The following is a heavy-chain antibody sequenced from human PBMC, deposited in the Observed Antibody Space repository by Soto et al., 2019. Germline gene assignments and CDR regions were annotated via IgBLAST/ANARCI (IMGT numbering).Heavy chain of an antibody. CDR3: ARTANVGYYQH. CDR1: GDSIISIDH. V-gene: IGHV4-38-2*01. D-gene: IGHD3-3*01. Sequence: SETLSLTCAVSGDSIISIDHWAWIRQPPGRGLERVASIYHTGTTYYNPSLKSRVTISVDTSKNKFSLNLRSVTAADSAVYYCARTANVGYYQHFGQG. CDR2: IYHTGTT. J-gene: IGHJ1*01.